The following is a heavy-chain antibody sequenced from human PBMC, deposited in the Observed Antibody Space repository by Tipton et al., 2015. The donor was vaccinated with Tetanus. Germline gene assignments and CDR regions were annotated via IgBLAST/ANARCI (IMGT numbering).Heavy chain of an antibody. CDR3: ARPYYDLLTGNYIPYYFDY. V-gene: IGHV4-31*03. D-gene: IGHD3-9*01. CDR2: IYSSGTT. Sequence: LRLSCSVSGDSISSGGYYWSWIRQHPGKGLEWIGYIYSSGTTNYNPSLRSRVTMSVDTSKNQFSLELTSVTAADTAVYYCARPYYDLLTGNYIPYYFDYWGRGSLVTVSS. CDR1: GDSISSGGYY. J-gene: IGHJ4*02.